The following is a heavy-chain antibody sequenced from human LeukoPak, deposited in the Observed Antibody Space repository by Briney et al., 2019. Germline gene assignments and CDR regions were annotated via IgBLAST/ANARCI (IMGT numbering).Heavy chain of an antibody. CDR2: IWYDGSNK. J-gene: IGHJ4*02. CDR3: AKAKTGTVTGRIDY. D-gene: IGHD1-14*01. V-gene: IGHV3-30*02. Sequence: PGGSLRLSCAASGFTFSSYGMHWVRQAPGKGLEWVAVIWYDGSNKYYADSVKGRFTISRDNSKNTLYLQMNSLRAEDTALYYCAKAKTGTVTGRIDYWGQGTLVTVSS. CDR1: GFTFSSYG.